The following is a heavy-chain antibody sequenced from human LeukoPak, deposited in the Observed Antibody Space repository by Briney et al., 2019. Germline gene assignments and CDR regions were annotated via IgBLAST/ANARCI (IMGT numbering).Heavy chain of an antibody. J-gene: IGHJ4*02. CDR2: MNPNSGNT. CDR3: ARGRVVVAATVLYYFDY. Sequence: ASVKVSCKASGYTFTSYDFNWVRQATGQGLEWMGWMNPNSGNTGYAQKFQGRVTMTRNTSISTAYMELSSLRSEDTAVYYCARGRVVVAATVLYYFDYWGQGTLVTVSS. V-gene: IGHV1-8*01. CDR1: GYTFTSYD. D-gene: IGHD2-15*01.